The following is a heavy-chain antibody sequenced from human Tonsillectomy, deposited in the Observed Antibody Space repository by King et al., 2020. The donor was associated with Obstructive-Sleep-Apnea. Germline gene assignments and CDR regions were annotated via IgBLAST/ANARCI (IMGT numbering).Heavy chain of an antibody. Sequence: VQLVESGGDVVQPGGSLRLSCAASGSTFSSYGMHWVRQAPGKGLEGVAFIRYDGGHKKYPDSVKGRFPISGDNSKNTLYVQMNSLRAEDTAVYYCAKERRDHLFSNNAFDIWGQGTRVIVSA. CDR3: AKERRDHLFSNNAFDI. CDR2: IRYDGGHK. V-gene: IGHV3-30*02. J-gene: IGHJ3*02. D-gene: IGHD1-14*01. CDR1: GSTFSSYG.